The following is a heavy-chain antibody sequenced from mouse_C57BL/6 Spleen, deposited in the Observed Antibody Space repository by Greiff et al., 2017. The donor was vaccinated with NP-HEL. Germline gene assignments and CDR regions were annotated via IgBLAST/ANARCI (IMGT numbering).Heavy chain of an antibody. J-gene: IGHJ3*01. D-gene: IGHD1-1*01. Sequence: EVMLVESGGGLVKPGGSLKLSCAASGFTFSDYGMHWVRQAPERGLEWVAYISSGSSTIYYADTVKGRITISRDNAKNTLFLQMTSLMSEDTAMYYCARGYYGSSLAYWGQGTLVTVSA. CDR2: ISSGSSTI. CDR1: GFTFSDYG. V-gene: IGHV5-17*01. CDR3: ARGYYGSSLAY.